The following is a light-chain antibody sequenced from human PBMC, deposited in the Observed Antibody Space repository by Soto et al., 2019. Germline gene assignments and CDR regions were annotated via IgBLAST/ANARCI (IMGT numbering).Light chain of an antibody. Sequence: DIQMTQSPSTLSGSVGDRVISTCRASQSIGSWLAWYQQQPGKVPKLLIYTASTLQSGVPSRFSGSGSGTEFTLTISSMQPDDFATFYCQQYNGYSRTFGQGTKVDIK. CDR3: QQYNGYSRT. CDR1: QSIGSW. CDR2: TAS. V-gene: IGKV1-5*03. J-gene: IGKJ1*01.